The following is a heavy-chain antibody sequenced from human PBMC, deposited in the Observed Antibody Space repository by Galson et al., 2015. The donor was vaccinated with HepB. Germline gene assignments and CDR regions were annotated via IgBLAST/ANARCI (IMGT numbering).Heavy chain of an antibody. CDR1: GFTFSDYY. Sequence: SLRLSCAASGFTFSDYYMSWIRQSPGKGLEWLSYIDFSGSYRNFADSVKGRFTISRDNAKNSLYLQMNSLSAEDTAVYYCARNYYDSSFRYYYYFMDVWGKGTTVTVSS. V-gene: IGHV3-11*06. CDR2: IDFSGSYR. J-gene: IGHJ6*03. D-gene: IGHD3-3*01. CDR3: ARNYYDSSFRYYYYFMDV.